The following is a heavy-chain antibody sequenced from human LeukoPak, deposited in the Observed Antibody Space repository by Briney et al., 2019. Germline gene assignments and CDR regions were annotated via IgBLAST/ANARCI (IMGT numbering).Heavy chain of an antibody. CDR3: AKDGRYSSSWYDY. CDR1: GFTVSNTF. V-gene: IGHV3-53*01. Sequence: PGGSLRLSRAASGFTVSNTFMSWVRQAPGKGLEWVSVIYSVGTTYYADSVKGRFTISRDNSKNTLYLQMNSLRAEDTAVYYCAKDGRYSSSWYDYWGQGTLVTVSS. J-gene: IGHJ4*02. D-gene: IGHD6-13*01. CDR2: IYSVGTT.